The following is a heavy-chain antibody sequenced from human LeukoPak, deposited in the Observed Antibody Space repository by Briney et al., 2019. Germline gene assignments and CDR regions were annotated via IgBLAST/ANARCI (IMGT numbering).Heavy chain of an antibody. V-gene: IGHV3-33*01. CDR2: IWYDGGNK. J-gene: IGHJ6*02. CDR1: GFTFNTHG. Sequence: GRSLRLSCAASGFTFNTHGMHWVRQSAAKGLEWLAVIWYDGGNKYYADSVKGRFTISRDNSQNTLYLQMNSLRAEDTAVYYCTRISCTGGSCKPYYYYDMDVWGQGTMVTVS. CDR3: TRISCTGGSCKPYYYYDMDV. D-gene: IGHD2-15*01.